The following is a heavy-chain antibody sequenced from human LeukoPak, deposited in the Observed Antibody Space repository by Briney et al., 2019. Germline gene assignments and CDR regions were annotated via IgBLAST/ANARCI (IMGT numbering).Heavy chain of an antibody. Sequence: SETLSLTCAVYGGSFSGYYWSWIRQPPGKGLEWIGEINHSGSPNYNPSLKSRVTISIDTSKNQFSLKLSPVTAADTAVYYCVRDKGDVTRSSSERFDYWGQGTLVTVSS. CDR2: INHSGSP. CDR1: GGSFSGYY. J-gene: IGHJ4*02. V-gene: IGHV4-34*01. CDR3: VRDKGDVTRSSSERFDY. D-gene: IGHD4-17*01.